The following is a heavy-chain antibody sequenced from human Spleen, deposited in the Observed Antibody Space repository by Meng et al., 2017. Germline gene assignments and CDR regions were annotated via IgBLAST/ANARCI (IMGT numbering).Heavy chain of an antibody. CDR3: ARGGTSSWYSVWFDP. V-gene: IGHV3-33*08. D-gene: IGHD6-13*01. J-gene: IGHJ5*02. CDR2: IWYDGSNK. Sequence: GESLKISCAASGFTFSSYGMHWVRQAPGKGLEWVAVIWYDGSNKYYADSVKGRFTISRDNSKNTLYLQMNSLRAEDTAVYYCARGGTSSWYSVWFDPWGQGTLVTVSS. CDR1: GFTFSSYG.